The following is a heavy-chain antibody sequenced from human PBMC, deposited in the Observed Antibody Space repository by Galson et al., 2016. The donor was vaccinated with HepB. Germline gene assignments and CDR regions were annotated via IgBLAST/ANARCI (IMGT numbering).Heavy chain of an antibody. V-gene: IGHV3-53*01. J-gene: IGHJ4*02. CDR2: IYSGGTT. CDR1: GLTVSNNY. D-gene: IGHD2-2*01. Sequence: SLRLSCAASGLTVSNNYMRWVRQAPGKGLEWVSLIYSGGTTKYADSVKGRFTISRDSSYNTRYLQMNSLRAEDTGVYYCARDHPAVATATWGWGQGTLVTVSS. CDR3: ARDHPAVATATWG.